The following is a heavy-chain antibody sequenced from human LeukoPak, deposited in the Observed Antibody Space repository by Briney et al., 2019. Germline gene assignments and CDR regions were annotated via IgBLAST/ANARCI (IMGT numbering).Heavy chain of an antibody. CDR3: ANGDQWELLRSLFDY. D-gene: IGHD1-26*01. Sequence: GGSLRLFCAASGFTFSSYAMSWVRQAPGKGLEWVSAISGSGGSTYYADSVKGRFTISRDNSKNTLYLQMNSLRAEDTAVYYCANGDQWELLRSLFDYWGQGTLVTVSS. CDR2: ISGSGGST. V-gene: IGHV3-23*01. CDR1: GFTFSSYA. J-gene: IGHJ4*02.